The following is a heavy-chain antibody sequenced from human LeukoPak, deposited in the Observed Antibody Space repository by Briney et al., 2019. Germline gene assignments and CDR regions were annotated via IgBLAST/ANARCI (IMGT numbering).Heavy chain of an antibody. D-gene: IGHD4-11*01. CDR2: ISSSSSYI. J-gene: IGHJ4*02. CDR1: GFTFSSYS. Sequence: GGSLRLSCAASGFTFSSYSMNWARQAPGKGLEWVSSISSSSSYIYYADSVKGRFTISRDNSKNTLYLQMNSLRAEDTAVYYCAKSSTVQDRYFDSWGQGTLVTVSS. CDR3: AKSSTVQDRYFDS. V-gene: IGHV3-21*04.